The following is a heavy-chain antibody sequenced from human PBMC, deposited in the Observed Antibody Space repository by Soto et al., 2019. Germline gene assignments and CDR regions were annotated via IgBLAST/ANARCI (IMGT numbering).Heavy chain of an antibody. CDR3: AGAGKGPYYFDY. D-gene: IGHD1-26*01. V-gene: IGHV3-23*01. CDR1: GFTFGSYA. Sequence: GGSLRLSCAASGFTFGSYAMSWVRQAPGKGLEWVSAISGSGGSTYYADSVKGRFTISRDNSKNTLYLQMNSLRAEDTAVYYCAGAGKGPYYFDYWGQGTLVTVPQ. CDR2: ISGSGGST. J-gene: IGHJ4*02.